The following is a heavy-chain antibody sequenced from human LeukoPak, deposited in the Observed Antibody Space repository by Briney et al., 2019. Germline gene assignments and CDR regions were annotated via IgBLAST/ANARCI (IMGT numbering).Heavy chain of an antibody. V-gene: IGHV3-20*04. CDR2: INWNGGST. D-gene: IGHD4-17*01. Sequence: GGSLRLSCAASGFIFDDYGMNWIRQAPGKGLEWVSGINWNGGSTGYADSVKGRFTISRDNAKNSLYLQMNRLRAEDPALYYCASAAQHGDDALVKYYSDYWGQGTLVTVSA. J-gene: IGHJ4*02. CDR3: ASAAQHGDDALVKYYSDY. CDR1: GFIFDDYG.